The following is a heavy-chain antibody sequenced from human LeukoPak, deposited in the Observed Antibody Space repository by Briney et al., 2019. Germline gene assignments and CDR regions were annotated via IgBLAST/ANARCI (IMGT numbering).Heavy chain of an antibody. CDR2: ISKDGNNK. V-gene: IGHV3-30*18. J-gene: IGHJ6*03. CDR1: GFTFSTYG. D-gene: IGHD1-7*01. CDR3: AKRRGLELTYYYHMDV. Sequence: GGSLRLSCAASGFTFSTYGMHWVRQAPGKGLDWVAVISKDGNNKYYADSVKGRSTISRDNSKNTLYLQMNSLRAEDTAVYYCAKRRGLELTYYYHMDVWGKGTTVTVSS.